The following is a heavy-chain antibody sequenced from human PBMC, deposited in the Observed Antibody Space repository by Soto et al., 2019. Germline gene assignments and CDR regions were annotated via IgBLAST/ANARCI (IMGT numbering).Heavy chain of an antibody. J-gene: IGHJ4*02. CDR2: IYHSGST. D-gene: IGHD3-22*01. CDR1: GGSISSSNW. V-gene: IGHV4-4*02. Sequence: QVQLQESGPGLVKPSGTLSLTCAVSGGSISSSNWWSSVRQPPGKGLEWIGEIYHSGSTNYNPSLRSRVTISVDKAKNQFSLKLSSVTAADTAVYYCARDEDVLYYYDSSGYGYFDYWGQGTLVTVSS. CDR3: ARDEDVLYYYDSSGYGYFDY.